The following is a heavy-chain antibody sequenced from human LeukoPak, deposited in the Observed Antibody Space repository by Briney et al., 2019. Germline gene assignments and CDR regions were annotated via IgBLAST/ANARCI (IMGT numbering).Heavy chain of an antibody. V-gene: IGHV3-30*02. CDR3: AKEKGDTAMAPYYFDY. CDR1: GFTFSSYG. D-gene: IGHD5-18*01. J-gene: IGHJ4*02. Sequence: GGSLRLSCAASGFTFSSYGMHWVRQAPGKGLEWVAIIRYDGSNKYYADSVKGRFTISRDNSKNTLYLQMNSLRAEDTAVYYCAKEKGDTAMAPYYFDYWGQGTLVTVSS. CDR2: IRYDGSNK.